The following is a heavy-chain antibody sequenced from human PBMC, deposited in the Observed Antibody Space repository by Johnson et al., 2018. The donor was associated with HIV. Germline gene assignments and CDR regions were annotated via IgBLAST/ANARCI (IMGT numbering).Heavy chain of an antibody. D-gene: IGHD1-7*01. CDR2: IRYDGSNK. V-gene: IGHV3-30*02. Sequence: QMQLVESGGGVVQPGGSLRLSCAAYGFTFSSYGMHWVRQAPGKGLEWVAFIRYDGSNKYYADSVKGRFTISRDNSKNTLYLQMNSLRAEDTAVYYCAKDRRELPSPFDIWGQGTMVSVSS. CDR1: GFTFSSYG. J-gene: IGHJ3*02. CDR3: AKDRRELPSPFDI.